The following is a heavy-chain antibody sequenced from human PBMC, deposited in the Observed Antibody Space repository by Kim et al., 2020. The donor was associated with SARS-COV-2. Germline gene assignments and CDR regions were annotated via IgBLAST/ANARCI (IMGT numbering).Heavy chain of an antibody. CDR1: GFTFSSYG. Sequence: GGSLRLSCAASGFTFSSYGMHWVRQAPGKGLEWVAVIWYDGSNKYYADSVKGRFTISRDNSKNTLYLQMNSLRADDTAVYYCARASRASIVGARDWFDPWGQGTLVTVSS. D-gene: IGHD1-26*01. J-gene: IGHJ5*02. CDR3: ARASRASIVGARDWFDP. V-gene: IGHV3-33*01. CDR2: IWYDGSNK.